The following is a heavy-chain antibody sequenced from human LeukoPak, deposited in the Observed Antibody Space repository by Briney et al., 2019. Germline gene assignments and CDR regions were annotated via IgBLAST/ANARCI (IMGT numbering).Heavy chain of an antibody. Sequence: GSLRLSCAASGFTFSSYAMSWVRQPPGKGLEWIGEINHSGSTNYNPSLKSRVTISVDTSKNQFSLKLSSVTAADTAVYYCARGRGYYCSSTSCQTYYFDYWGQGTLVTVSS. D-gene: IGHD2-2*01. CDR2: INHSGST. J-gene: IGHJ4*02. CDR3: ARGRGYYCSSTSCQTYYFDY. CDR1: GFTFSSYA. V-gene: IGHV4-34*01.